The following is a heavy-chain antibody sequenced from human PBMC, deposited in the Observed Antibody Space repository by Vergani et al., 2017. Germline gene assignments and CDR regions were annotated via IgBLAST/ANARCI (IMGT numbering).Heavy chain of an antibody. V-gene: IGHV3-23*01. J-gene: IGHJ6*02. D-gene: IGHD1-26*01. CDR3: ARDAGTYYGMDV. CDR1: RFTFNTYA. CDR2: SSGSGYNT. Sequence: EMQLLESGGGLVQPGESLRLSCAASRFTFNTYAMTWVRQAPGKGLEWVSRSSGSGYNTYYADSVKGRFTVSRDNSKNTLYLRMSSLRVDDTAVYYCARDAGTYYGMDVWGQGTTVTVSS.